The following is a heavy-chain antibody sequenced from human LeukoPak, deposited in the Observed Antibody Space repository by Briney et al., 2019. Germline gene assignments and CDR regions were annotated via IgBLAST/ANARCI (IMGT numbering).Heavy chain of an antibody. CDR2: INHSGST. Sequence: PSETLSLTCAVYGGSFSGYYWSWIRQPPGKGLEWIGEINHSGSTNYNPSLKSRVTISVDTSKNQFSLKLSSVTAADTAVYYCARDLGTAISFDYWGQGTLVTVSS. CDR3: ARDLGTAISFDY. CDR1: GGSFSGYY. J-gene: IGHJ4*02. V-gene: IGHV4-34*01. D-gene: IGHD5-18*01.